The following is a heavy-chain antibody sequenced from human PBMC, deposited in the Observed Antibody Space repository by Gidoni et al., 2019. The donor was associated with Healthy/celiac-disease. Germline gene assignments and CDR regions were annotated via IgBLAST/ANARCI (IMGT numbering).Heavy chain of an antibody. D-gene: IGHD2-2*01. V-gene: IGHV1-2*02. Sequence: QVQLVQSGAEVKKPGASVKVSCKASGYTFTGYYMHWVRQAPGQGLEWMGWINPNSGGTNYAQKFQGRVTMTRDTSISTAYMELSRLRSDDTAVYYCARPPSSTSSLIGDWFDPWGQGTLVTVSS. J-gene: IGHJ5*02. CDR2: INPNSGGT. CDR1: GYTFTGYY. CDR3: ARPPSSTSSLIGDWFDP.